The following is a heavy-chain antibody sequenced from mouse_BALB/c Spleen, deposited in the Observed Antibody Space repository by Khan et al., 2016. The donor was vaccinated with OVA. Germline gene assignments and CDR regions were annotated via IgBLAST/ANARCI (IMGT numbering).Heavy chain of an antibody. CDR3: ARDGSRYNYAMDY. V-gene: IGHV3-2*02. J-gene: IGHJ4*01. CDR1: SDYA. D-gene: IGHD2-3*01. CDR2: ISYSGST. Sequence: VQLKQSGPGLVKPSQSLSLTSDYAWNWIRQFPGNKLEWMGYISYSGSTNFNPSLKSRISITRDTSKNQFFLQLNSVTTEDTATYYCARDGSRYNYAMDYWGQGTSVTVSS.